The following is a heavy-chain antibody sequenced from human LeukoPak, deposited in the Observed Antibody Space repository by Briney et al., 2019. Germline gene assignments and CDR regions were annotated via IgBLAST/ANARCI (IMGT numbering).Heavy chain of an antibody. J-gene: IGHJ4*02. CDR2: ISFDGHTK. Sequence: TGGSLRLSCAASGFAFRAYAIPWVRQAPGKGLEWISFISFDGHTKYYANSVKGRLTISRDNSKNMLSLQMNSLRAEDTAIYYCARDLSEKYSIDYWGQGTLVTVSS. D-gene: IGHD2-15*01. V-gene: IGHV3-30-3*01. CDR3: ARDLSEKYSIDY. CDR1: GFAFRAYA.